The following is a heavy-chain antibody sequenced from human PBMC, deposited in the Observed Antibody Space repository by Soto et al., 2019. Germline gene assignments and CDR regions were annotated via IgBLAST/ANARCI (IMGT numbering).Heavy chain of an antibody. CDR3: ARATGTTDAFHV. CDR2: IGTAGDT. D-gene: IGHD3-9*01. Sequence: GGSLRLSCAASGFTFSSYDMHWVRQATGKGLEWVSAIGTAGDTYYPGSVKGRFTISRENAKNSLYLQMNSLRAGDTAVYYCARATGTTDAFHVWGQGTMVTVPS. J-gene: IGHJ3*01. V-gene: IGHV3-13*01. CDR1: GFTFSSYD.